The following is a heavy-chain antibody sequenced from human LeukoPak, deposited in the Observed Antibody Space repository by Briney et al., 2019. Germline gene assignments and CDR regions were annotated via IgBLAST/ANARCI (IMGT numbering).Heavy chain of an antibody. V-gene: IGHV3-23*01. J-gene: IGHJ4*02. D-gene: IGHD3-10*01. CDR1: GFTFSSYA. Sequence: PGGSLRLSCAASGFTFSSYAMSWVRQAPGKGLEWVSAISGSSGSTYYADSVKGRFTISRDNSQNTLYLQMNSLRAEDTAVYYCANIPDQVTMVRGVIIDTDYWGQGTLVTVSS. CDR3: ANIPDQVTMVRGVIIDTDY. CDR2: ISGSSGST.